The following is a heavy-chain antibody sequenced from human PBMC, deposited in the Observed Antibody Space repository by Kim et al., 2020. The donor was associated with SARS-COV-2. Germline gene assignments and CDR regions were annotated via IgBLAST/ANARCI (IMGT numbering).Heavy chain of an antibody. CDR1: GYTFTSSH. D-gene: IGHD3-10*01. V-gene: IGHV1-46*03. J-gene: IGHJ5*02. CDR3: ARGTWGGGGWGYGSGQYNRCDP. Sequence: SVKVSCKASGYTFTSSHIQWVRQAPGQGLEWMGIINPSGGSTTYAQKLQGRVSMTRDTSTGTVYMELSSLRSEDTALYYCARGTWGGGGWGYGSGQYNRCDPWGQGTLVTVSS. CDR2: INPSGGST.